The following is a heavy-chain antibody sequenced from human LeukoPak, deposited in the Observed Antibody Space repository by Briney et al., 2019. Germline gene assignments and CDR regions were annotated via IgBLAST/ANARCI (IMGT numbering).Heavy chain of an antibody. D-gene: IGHD3-3*01. Sequence: PSETLSLTCTVSGGSISSSSYYWGWIRQPPGKGLEWIGSIYYSGSTYYNPSLKSRVTISVDTSKNRFSLKLSSVTAADTAVYYCARGTSYYDFWSGYYPPNLIDYWGQGTLVTVSS. J-gene: IGHJ4*02. CDR3: ARGTSYYDFWSGYYPPNLIDY. CDR2: IYYSGST. V-gene: IGHV4-39*01. CDR1: GGSISSSSYY.